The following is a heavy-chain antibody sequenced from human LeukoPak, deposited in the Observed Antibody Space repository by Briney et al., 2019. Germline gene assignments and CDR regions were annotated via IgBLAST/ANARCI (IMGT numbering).Heavy chain of an antibody. CDR2: ISSSSSTI. V-gene: IGHV3-48*04. CDR1: GFTFSSYS. J-gene: IGHJ3*02. Sequence: PGGSLRPSCAASGFTFSSYSMNWVRQAPGKGLEWVSYISSSSSTIYYADSVKGRFTISRDNAKNSLYLQMNSLRAEDTAVYYCARDRLASMVPNAFDIWGQGTMVTVSS. D-gene: IGHD2-2*01. CDR3: ARDRLASMVPNAFDI.